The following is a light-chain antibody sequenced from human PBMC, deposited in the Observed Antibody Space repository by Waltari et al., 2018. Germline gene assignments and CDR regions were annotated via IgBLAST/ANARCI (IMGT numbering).Light chain of an antibody. J-gene: IGLJ2*01. CDR3: QSADSSGTYVV. Sequence: SYELTQPPSVSVSPGQTARITCSGDALPKQYAYWYQQKPGPAPVLVIYNDSERPSGIPERSSGSRSGKTVTLTISGVQAEDEADYYCQSADSSGTYVVFCGGTKLIVL. V-gene: IGLV3-25*03. CDR1: ALPKQY. CDR2: NDS.